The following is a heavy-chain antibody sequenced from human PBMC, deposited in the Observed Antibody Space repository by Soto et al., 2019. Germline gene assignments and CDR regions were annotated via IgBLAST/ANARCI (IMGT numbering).Heavy chain of an antibody. J-gene: IGHJ6*02. Sequence: PETQSLTYTFSGWSFSGYYWSWIRQPPGKGLEWIGEINHSGSTNYNPSLKSRVTISVDTSKNQFSLKLSSVTAADTAVYYCARLLRYYYGSGSYYNGPYYGMDVWGQGTTVTVSS. D-gene: IGHD3-10*01. CDR1: GWSFSGYY. CDR3: ARLLRYYYGSGSYYNGPYYGMDV. CDR2: INHSGST. V-gene: IGHV4-34*01.